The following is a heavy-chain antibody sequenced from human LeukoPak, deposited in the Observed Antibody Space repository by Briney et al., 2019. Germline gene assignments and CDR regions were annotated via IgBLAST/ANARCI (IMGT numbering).Heavy chain of an antibody. CDR2: ISAYNGNT. V-gene: IGHV1-18*01. CDR1: GNTFTSYG. D-gene: IGHD3-22*01. J-gene: IGHJ4*02. CDR3: ARDPVRNTYYYDSSGYSY. Sequence: ASGKVSGKASGNTFTSYGISWVRQAPGQGLEWMGWISAYNGNTNYAQKLQGRVTMTTDTSTSTAYMELRSLRSDDTAVYYCARDPVRNTYYYDSSGYSYWGQGTLVTVSS.